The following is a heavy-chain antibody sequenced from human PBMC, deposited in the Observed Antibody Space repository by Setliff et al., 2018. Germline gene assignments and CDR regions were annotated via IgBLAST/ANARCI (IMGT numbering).Heavy chain of an antibody. J-gene: IGHJ4*02. D-gene: IGHD3-10*01. Sequence: GGSLRLSCVASGFTSNSYGMHWVRQAPGKGLEWVAFIRYDGSNKDYADSVKGRFTISRDNSENTLFLQMTSLRPEDTGIYYCAKVKKPLIRGSGFDYWGRGTLVTVSS. V-gene: IGHV3-30*02. CDR3: AKVKKPLIRGSGFDY. CDR1: GFTSNSYG. CDR2: IRYDGSNK.